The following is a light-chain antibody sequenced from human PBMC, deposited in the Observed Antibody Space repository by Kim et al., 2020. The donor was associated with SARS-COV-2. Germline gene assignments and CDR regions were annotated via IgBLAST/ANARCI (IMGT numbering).Light chain of an antibody. CDR2: AAS. CDR1: QSISSY. V-gene: IGKV1-39*01. CDR3: QQSYSSPQT. Sequence: DIQMTQSPSSLSASIGDRVTITCRASQSISSYLHWYQQKPGKAPKLLIYAASNLQSGVPSNFSGSGSGTDFTLTISSLQPEDFATYYCQQSYSSPQTFGQGTKVDIK. J-gene: IGKJ1*01.